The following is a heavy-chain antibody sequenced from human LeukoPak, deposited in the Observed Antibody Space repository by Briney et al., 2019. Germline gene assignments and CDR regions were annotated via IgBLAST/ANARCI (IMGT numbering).Heavy chain of an antibody. CDR1: GYSISSGYY. D-gene: IGHD5-18*01. J-gene: IGHJ4*02. CDR2: IYHSGST. CDR3: ARDVQDTAMGRFDY. V-gene: IGHV4-38-2*02. Sequence: SSETLSLTCTVSGYSISSGYYWGWIRPPPEKGLEWIGSIYHSGSTYYNPSLKSRVTISVDTSKNQFSLKLSSVTAADTAVYYCARDVQDTAMGRFDYWGQGTLVTVSS.